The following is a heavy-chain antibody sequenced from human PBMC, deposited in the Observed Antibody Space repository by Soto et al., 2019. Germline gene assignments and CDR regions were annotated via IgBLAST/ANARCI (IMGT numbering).Heavy chain of an antibody. D-gene: IGHD4-17*01. CDR1: GGSFSTYG. V-gene: IGHV1-69*13. CDR2: IIPKFGTT. J-gene: IGHJ4*02. Sequence: QVQLVQSGAEVKKPGSSVKVSCKASGGSFSTYGINWVRLAPGQGLEWMGGIIPKFGTTNYEQKFRGRVTITADESTNTAYMELNYLRSEDTAVYFCARELDPYYGGNSLSLDYWGQGTLVTVSS. CDR3: ARELDPYYGGNSLSLDY.